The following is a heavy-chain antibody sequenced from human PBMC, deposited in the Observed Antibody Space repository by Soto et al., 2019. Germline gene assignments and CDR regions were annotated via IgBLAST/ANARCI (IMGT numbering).Heavy chain of an antibody. J-gene: IGHJ4*02. CDR2: INHSAST. Sequence: QVQLQQWGAGLLKPSETLSLTCAVYGGSFSGYYWSWIRQPQGKGLEWIGEINHSASTNYNPSLKSRGTISVDTSKNQFSLKLSSVTAADTAVYYCARVPHSYSSSWYVNYWGQGTLVTVSS. D-gene: IGHD6-13*01. CDR1: GGSFSGYY. CDR3: ARVPHSYSSSWYVNY. V-gene: IGHV4-34*01.